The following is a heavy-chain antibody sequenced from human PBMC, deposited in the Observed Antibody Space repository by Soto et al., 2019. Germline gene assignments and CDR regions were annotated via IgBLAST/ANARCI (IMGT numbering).Heavy chain of an antibody. CDR1: GGSLSGVY. CDR3: ARGPGYSYGYSVYYYYYGMDV. Sequence: SETLSLTCVVYGGSLSGVYWTWIRQPPGKGLEWIGEINHSGSTNYSPSLESRVTISLDTSNNQFSLKLSSVTAADTAVYYCARGPGYSYGYSVYYYYYGMDVWGQGTTVTV. V-gene: IGHV4-34*01. D-gene: IGHD5-18*01. J-gene: IGHJ6*02. CDR2: INHSGST.